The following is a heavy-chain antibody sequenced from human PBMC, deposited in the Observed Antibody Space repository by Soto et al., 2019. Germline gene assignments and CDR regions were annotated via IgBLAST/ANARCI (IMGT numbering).Heavy chain of an antibody. Sequence: GGSLRLSCSASVFTFSSYAMSWVRQAPGKGLEWVSAISGSGGSTYYADPVKGRFTISRDNSKNMPFLQMNSLRAEDTAVYYSPSPAGVGSDYYDDGIDVWGQRKAVSASS. CDR1: VFTFSSYA. J-gene: IGHJ6*02. CDR2: ISGSGGST. V-gene: IGHV3-23*01. D-gene: IGHD3-3*01. CDR3: PSPAGVGSDYYDDGIDV.